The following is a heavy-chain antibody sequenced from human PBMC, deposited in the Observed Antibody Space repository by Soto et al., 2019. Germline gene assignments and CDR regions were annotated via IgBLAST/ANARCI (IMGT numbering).Heavy chain of an antibody. J-gene: IGHJ3*01. CDR1: GGSISSSHW. CDR3: ARVVLTITRGAFDA. CDR2: ISHSGTS. V-gene: IGHV4-4*02. Sequence: QVQLQESGPGLVKPSGTLSLTCAVSGGSISSSHWWTWVRQSPGKGLEYIGEISHSGTSNSNPSLNSRVTLSVDKSTIHFSLTLTSVTAADTAVYYCARVVLTITRGAFDAWGQGTLVIVSS. D-gene: IGHD3-9*01.